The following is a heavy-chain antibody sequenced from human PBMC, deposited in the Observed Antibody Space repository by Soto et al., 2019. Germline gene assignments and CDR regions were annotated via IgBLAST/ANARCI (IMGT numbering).Heavy chain of an antibody. CDR3: ALEWLRRPPFDP. Sequence: QVQLVQSGAEVKKPGSSVKVSCKASGGTFSSYAIIWVRQAPGQGLEWMGGIIPIFGTANYAQKFQGRVTITAYESTSTAYMELSSLRSEDTAVYYCALEWLRRPPFDPWGQGTLVTVSS. CDR2: IIPIFGTA. D-gene: IGHD5-12*01. J-gene: IGHJ5*02. CDR1: GGTFSSYA. V-gene: IGHV1-69*01.